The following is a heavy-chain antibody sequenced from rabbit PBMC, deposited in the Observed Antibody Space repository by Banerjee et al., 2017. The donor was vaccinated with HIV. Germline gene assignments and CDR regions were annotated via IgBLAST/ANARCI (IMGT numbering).Heavy chain of an antibody. V-gene: IGHV1S47*01. CDR3: AKNSYDDYGDSMGLNL. CDR2: IYPVFGST. CDR1: GFDFSSYG. Sequence: QEQLVESGGGLVQPGGSLKLSCKASGFDFSSYGISWVRQAPGKGLEWIGYIYPVFGSTYYANWVNGRFTISRDNAQNTLYLQLNSLTAADTATYFCAKNSYDDYGDSMGLNLWGPGTLVTVS. J-gene: IGHJ4*01. D-gene: IGHD2-1*01.